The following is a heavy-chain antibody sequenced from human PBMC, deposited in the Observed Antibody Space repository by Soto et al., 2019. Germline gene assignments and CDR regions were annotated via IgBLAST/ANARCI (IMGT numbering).Heavy chain of an antibody. CDR1: GLKFSDAW. D-gene: IGHD2-8*01. Sequence: EVQLVESGGDLVKPGGSLRLSCTVSGLKFSDAWMSWVRHIPGKGLEWVGRMKSKGSGGTADYAAPVKGRFTISRDDSKNTVYLQMNSLKTEDTAMYYCCWCGSVNYYFNQWGQGTLVTVS. CDR3: CWCGSVNYYFNQ. J-gene: IGHJ4*02. V-gene: IGHV3-15*01. CDR2: MKSKGSGGTA.